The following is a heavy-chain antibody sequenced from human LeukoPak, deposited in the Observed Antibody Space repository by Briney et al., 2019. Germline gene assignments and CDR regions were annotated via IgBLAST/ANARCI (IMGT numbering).Heavy chain of an antibody. CDR2: ISSSSSYI. D-gene: IGHD1-26*01. V-gene: IGHV3-21*01. CDR1: GFTFSSYS. Sequence: GGSLRLSCAASGFTFSSYSMNWVRQAPGKGLEWVSSISSSSSYIYYADSVKGRFTISRDNAKNSLYLQMNRLRAEDTAVYYCARDGRVTVGATRYGYWGQGTLVTVSS. CDR3: ARDGRVTVGATRYGY. J-gene: IGHJ4*02.